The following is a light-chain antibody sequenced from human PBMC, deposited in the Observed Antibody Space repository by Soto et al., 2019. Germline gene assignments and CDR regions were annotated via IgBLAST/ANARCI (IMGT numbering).Light chain of an antibody. V-gene: IGKV1-39*01. CDR1: QSIDTY. J-gene: IGKJ5*01. CDR2: AAS. CDR3: QQSFNTPLT. Sequence: DIQMTQSPSSLSASVGDRVTITCRASQSIDTYLNWYQQKPGTAPHLLIYAASSLQSGVPSRFSGSGSGTDFTLTISSLQPEDFATYYCQQSFNTPLTFGQGTRLEIK.